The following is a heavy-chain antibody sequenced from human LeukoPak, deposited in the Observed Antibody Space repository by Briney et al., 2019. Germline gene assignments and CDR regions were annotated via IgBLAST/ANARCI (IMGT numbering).Heavy chain of an antibody. D-gene: IGHD3-22*01. Sequence: GGSLRLSCAASGFTFSSYGMHWVRQAPGKGLEWVAVIWYDGSNKYYADSVQGRFTISRDNSKNTLYLQMNSLRAEDTAVYYCARDLVSYYYDSSGLDYWGQGTLVTVSS. V-gene: IGHV3-33*01. J-gene: IGHJ4*02. CDR3: ARDLVSYYYDSSGLDY. CDR2: IWYDGSNK. CDR1: GFTFSSYG.